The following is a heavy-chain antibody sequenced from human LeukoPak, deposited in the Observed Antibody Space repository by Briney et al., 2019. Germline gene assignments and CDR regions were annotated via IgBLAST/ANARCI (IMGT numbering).Heavy chain of an antibody. CDR1: GGSISSGDYY. Sequence: SQTLSLTCTVSGGSISSGDYYWSWIRQPPGKGLEWIGYIYYSGSTYYNPSLKSRVTISVDTSKNQFSLKLSSVTAADTAVYYCARVKLGMDAFDVWGQGTMVTVSS. D-gene: IGHD7-27*01. V-gene: IGHV4-30-4*08. CDR2: IYYSGST. CDR3: ARVKLGMDAFDV. J-gene: IGHJ3*01.